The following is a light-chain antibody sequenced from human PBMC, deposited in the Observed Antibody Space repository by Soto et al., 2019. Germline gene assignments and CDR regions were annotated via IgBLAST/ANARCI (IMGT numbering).Light chain of an antibody. Sequence: QSVLTQPASVSGTPGQSITISCTGSNSDVGLYDFVSWYQHHPGRAPKLIVSEVSHRPSGISNRFSGSKSGNTASLTISGLQSEDEADYYCSSHAGSNNYVFGTGTKVTVL. CDR2: EVS. J-gene: IGLJ1*01. CDR3: SSHAGSNNYV. CDR1: NSDVGLYDF. V-gene: IGLV2-14*01.